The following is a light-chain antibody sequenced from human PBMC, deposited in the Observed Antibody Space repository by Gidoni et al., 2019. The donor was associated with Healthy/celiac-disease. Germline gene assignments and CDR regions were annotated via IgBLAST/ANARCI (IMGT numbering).Light chain of an antibody. CDR2: LGS. CDR1: QSLLHSNGYNY. CDR3: MQALQTPYT. J-gene: IGKJ2*01. Sequence: DIVMAQSPLSLHVTPGAPASISCRSSQSLLHSNGYNYLDWYLQKPGQSPQLLIYLGSNRASGVPDRFSGSGSGTDFTLKISRVDAEDVGVYYCMQALQTPYTFXHXTKLEIK. V-gene: IGKV2-28*01.